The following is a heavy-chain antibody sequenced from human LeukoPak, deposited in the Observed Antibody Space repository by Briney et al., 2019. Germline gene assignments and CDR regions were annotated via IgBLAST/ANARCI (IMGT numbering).Heavy chain of an antibody. CDR3: TTRRQDGW. V-gene: IGHV3-30*03. Sequence: GRSLRLSCAASGFTFSSYGMHWVRQAPGKGLEWVAVISYDGSNKYYADSVKGRFTISRDNSKNTLYLQMNSLKTEDTAVYYCTTRRQDGWWGQGTLVTVS. J-gene: IGHJ4*02. CDR1: GFTFSSYG. CDR2: ISYDGSNK. D-gene: IGHD1-14*01.